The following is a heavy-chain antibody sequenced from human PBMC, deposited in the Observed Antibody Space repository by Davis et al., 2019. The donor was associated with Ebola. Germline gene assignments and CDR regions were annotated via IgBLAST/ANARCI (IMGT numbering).Heavy chain of an antibody. J-gene: IGHJ4*02. CDR2: IIPILGIA. CDR3: ARDIVGDGSGGY. CDR1: GYTFTSYA. V-gene: IGHV1-69*04. D-gene: IGHD5-24*01. Sequence: SVKVSCKASGYTFTSYAMHWVRQAPGQGLEWMGRIIPILGIANYAQKFQGRVTITADKSTSTAYMELSSLRSEDTAVYYCARDIVGDGSGGYWGQGTLVTVSS.